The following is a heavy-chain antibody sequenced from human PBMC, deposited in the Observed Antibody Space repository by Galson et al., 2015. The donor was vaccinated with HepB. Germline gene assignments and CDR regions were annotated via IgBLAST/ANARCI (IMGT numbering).Heavy chain of an antibody. Sequence: SLRLSCAASGFTFDNYAMHWVRHVPGRGLEWVSGISWNSGYIDYADSVRGRSTISRDNAKNSLYLQMNSLRDEDTALYYCAKDTEPIPMFYFAFWGQGTLVTVSS. J-gene: IGHJ4*02. CDR2: ISWNSGYI. D-gene: IGHD3-10*02. CDR1: GFTFDNYA. CDR3: AKDTEPIPMFYFAF. V-gene: IGHV3-9*01.